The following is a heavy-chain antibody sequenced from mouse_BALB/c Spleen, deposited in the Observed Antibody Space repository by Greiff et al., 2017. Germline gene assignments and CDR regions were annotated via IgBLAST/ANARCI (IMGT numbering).Heavy chain of an antibody. J-gene: IGHJ4*01. CDR2: ISSGGSYT. D-gene: IGHD1-1*01. CDR1: GFTFSSYG. Sequence: EVHLVESGGDLVKPGGSLKLSCAASGFTFSSYGMSWVRQTPDKRLEWVATISSGGSYTYYPDSVKGRFTISRDNAKNTLYLQMSSLKSEDTAMYYCARQGYGSSPYAMDYWGQGTSVTVSS. V-gene: IGHV5-6*01. CDR3: ARQGYGSSPYAMDY.